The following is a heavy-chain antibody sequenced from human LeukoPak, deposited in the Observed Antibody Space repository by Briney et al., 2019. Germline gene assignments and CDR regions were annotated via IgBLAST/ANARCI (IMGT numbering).Heavy chain of an antibody. Sequence: GGSLRLSCAASGFTFSSYGMHWVRQVPGKGLEWVAVVSYDGSNKYYTDSVKGRFTISRDNAKNTLYLQMNSLRAEDTAVYYCAKDWRWKQNIYGMNVWGQGTTVTVSS. D-gene: IGHD5-24*01. CDR1: GFTFSSYG. J-gene: IGHJ6*02. CDR3: AKDWRWKQNIYGMNV. V-gene: IGHV3-30*18. CDR2: VSYDGSNK.